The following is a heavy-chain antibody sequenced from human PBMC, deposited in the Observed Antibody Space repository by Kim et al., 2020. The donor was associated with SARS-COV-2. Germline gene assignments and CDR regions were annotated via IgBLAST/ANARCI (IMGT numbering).Heavy chain of an antibody. D-gene: IGHD3-16*02. CDR3: ARVVGNWFDP. CDR1: GDSITNSVRTYY. J-gene: IGHJ5*02. Sequence: SETLSLTCTVSGDSITNSVRTYYWSWIRQPAGKGLEWIGRIYSSGSTNYNPSLKSRVTMSVDTANNHFSLRLKSVTAAYTAVYYCARVVGNWFDPWGPGSLVAVSS. CDR2: IYSSGST. V-gene: IGHV4-4*07.